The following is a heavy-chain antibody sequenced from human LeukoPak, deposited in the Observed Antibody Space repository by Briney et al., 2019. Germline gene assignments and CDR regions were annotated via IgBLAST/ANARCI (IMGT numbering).Heavy chain of an antibody. V-gene: IGHV4-34*01. CDR1: GGSFSGYY. CDR2: INHSGST. D-gene: IGHD5-24*01. J-gene: IGHJ4*02. Sequence: PSETLSLTCAVYGGSFSGYYWSWIRQPPGKGLEWIGEINHSGSTNYNTSLKSRVTISVDTSKNRFSLKLSSVTAADTAVYYCASRRKMATIDYWGQGTLVTVSS. CDR3: ASRRKMATIDY.